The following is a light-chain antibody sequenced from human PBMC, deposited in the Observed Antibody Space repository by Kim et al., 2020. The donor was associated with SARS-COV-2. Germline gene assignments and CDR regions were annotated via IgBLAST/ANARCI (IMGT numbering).Light chain of an antibody. CDR3: QQYDNWPYT. Sequence: EIVMTQSPATLSVSPGEGATLSCRASQSVSSKLAWYQQKSGQAPRLLIYGASTRATGVPARFSGSGSGTEFSLIISSLQSEDFAVYYCQQYDNWPYTFGQGTKLEI. CDR1: QSVSSK. V-gene: IGKV3-15*01. CDR2: GAS. J-gene: IGKJ2*01.